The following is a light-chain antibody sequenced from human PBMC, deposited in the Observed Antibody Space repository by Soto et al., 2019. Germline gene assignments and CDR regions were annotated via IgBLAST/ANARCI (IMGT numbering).Light chain of an antibody. Sequence: EIVMTQSPGTLSVSPGERVTLSCRASQSINSNLAWYQQKPGQAPRLLIYGASTRATAIAARFSGSGSGTEFTLTISGLQSEDFGVYYCQQYNNGGRTFGQGTKVEIK. CDR1: QSINSN. V-gene: IGKV3-15*01. J-gene: IGKJ1*01. CDR3: QQYNNGGRT. CDR2: GAS.